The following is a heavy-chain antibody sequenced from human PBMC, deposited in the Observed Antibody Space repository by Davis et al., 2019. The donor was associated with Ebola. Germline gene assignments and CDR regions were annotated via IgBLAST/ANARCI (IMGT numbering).Heavy chain of an antibody. CDR1: GYSFTSYW. CDR3: AGHLRGRIAVAGTSSPHFDY. CDR2: IDPSDSYT. J-gene: IGHJ4*02. V-gene: IGHV5-10-1*01. Sequence: GESLKISCKGSGYSFTSYWISWVRQMPGKGLEWMGRIDPSDSYTNYSPSFQGHVTISADKSISTAYLQWSSLKASDTAMYYCAGHLRGRIAVAGTSSPHFDYWGQGTLVTVSS. D-gene: IGHD6-19*01.